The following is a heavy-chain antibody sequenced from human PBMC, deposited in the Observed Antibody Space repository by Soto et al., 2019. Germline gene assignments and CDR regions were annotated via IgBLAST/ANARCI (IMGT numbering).Heavy chain of an antibody. D-gene: IGHD6-19*01. CDR3: AHRPTTVAGSKKKNWFDP. V-gene: IGHV2-5*02. J-gene: IGHJ5*02. CDR2: IYWDDDK. Sequence: QITLKESGPTLVKPTQTLTLTCTFSGFSLSTSGVGVGWIRQPPGKALEWLALIYWDDDKRYSPSLKSRLTITKDTANTQVVRTMTDMDPVDTATYYCAHRPTTVAGSKKKNWFDPWGQGTLVTVSS. CDR1: GFSLSTSGVG.